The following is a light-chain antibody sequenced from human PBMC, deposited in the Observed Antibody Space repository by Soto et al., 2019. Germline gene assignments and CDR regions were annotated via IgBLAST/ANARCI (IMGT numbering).Light chain of an antibody. J-gene: IGLJ2*01. CDR3: TVWDGSLRGRL. Sequence: QPVLTQPRSASGTPGQRVTISCSGSSSNIESNFVYWYQQFPGTAPRLLIYRNNQRPSGVPDRFSGSKSGTSASLAISALRSEDEAAYYCTVWDGSLRGRLFGGGTKLTVL. V-gene: IGLV1-47*01. CDR2: RNN. CDR1: SSNIESNF.